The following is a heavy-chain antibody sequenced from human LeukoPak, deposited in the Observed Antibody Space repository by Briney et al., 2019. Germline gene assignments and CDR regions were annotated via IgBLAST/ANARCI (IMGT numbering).Heavy chain of an antibody. CDR3: ARDGESYYDFWSGPMGGMDV. J-gene: IGHJ6*02. CDR2: TTGSGDST. Sequence: GGSLRLSCAASGFTFSSYGMSWVRQVPGKGLEWVSGTTGSGDSTYYADSVKGRFTISRSNSKNTLYLQMNSLRAEDTAVYYCARDGESYYDFWSGPMGGMDVWGQGTTVTVSS. CDR1: GFTFSSYG. V-gene: IGHV3-23*01. D-gene: IGHD3-3*01.